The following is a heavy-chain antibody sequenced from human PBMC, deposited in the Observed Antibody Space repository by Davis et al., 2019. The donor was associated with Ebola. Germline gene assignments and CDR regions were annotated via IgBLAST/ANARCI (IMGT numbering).Heavy chain of an antibody. Sequence: GESLKISCVASGFTFSNYGMNWVRQAPGKGLEWVSTISGSGGSTYDADSVKGRFTISRDNSKNTLYLQMNSLRADDTAVYYCAKDRDSGGYYYFDFGGRGTLVTVSS. CDR3: AKDRDSGGYYYFDF. CDR2: ISGSGGST. V-gene: IGHV3-23*01. CDR1: GFTFSNYG. J-gene: IGHJ4*02. D-gene: IGHD3-22*01.